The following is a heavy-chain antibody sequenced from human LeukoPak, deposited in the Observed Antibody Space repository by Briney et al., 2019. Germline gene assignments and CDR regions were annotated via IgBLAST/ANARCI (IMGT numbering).Heavy chain of an antibody. CDR1: GYAFTGYY. D-gene: IGHD2-2*02. J-gene: IGHJ5*02. V-gene: IGHV1-2*02. Sequence: ASVKVSCKASGYAFTGYYMHWVRQAPGQGLEWMGWINPNSGGTNYAQKFQGRVTMTRDTSISTAYMELSRLRSDDTAVYYCARVVPAAIRANWFDPWGQGTLVTVSS. CDR2: INPNSGGT. CDR3: ARVVPAAIRANWFDP.